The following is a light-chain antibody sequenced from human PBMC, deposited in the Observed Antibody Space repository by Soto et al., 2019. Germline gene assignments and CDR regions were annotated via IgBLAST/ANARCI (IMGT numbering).Light chain of an antibody. J-gene: IGLJ2*01. Sequence: QSVLTQPPSVSAAPGQKVTISCSGSSSNIENNYVSWYQQLPGTAPKLLLYDNNKRPSEIPDRFSGSKSGTSATLGITGLQTGDEADYHCGTWDSSLNGVVFGGGTKLTVL. CDR1: SSNIENNY. CDR3: GTWDSSLNGVV. CDR2: DNN. V-gene: IGLV1-51*01.